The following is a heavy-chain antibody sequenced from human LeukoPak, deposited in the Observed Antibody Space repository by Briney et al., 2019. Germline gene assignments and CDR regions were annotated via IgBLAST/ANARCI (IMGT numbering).Heavy chain of an antibody. CDR1: GGSINTYY. Sequence: PSETLSLTCTVPGGSINTYYWSWIRQPPGKGLEWIGYISYSGSTNYNPSLNSRVTITVDTSKNQFSLKLSSVTAADTAVYYCAREGYDTNIYYKADYWGQGTLVTVSS. CDR3: AREGYDTNIYYKADY. V-gene: IGHV4-59*01. CDR2: ISYSGST. D-gene: IGHD3-22*01. J-gene: IGHJ4*02.